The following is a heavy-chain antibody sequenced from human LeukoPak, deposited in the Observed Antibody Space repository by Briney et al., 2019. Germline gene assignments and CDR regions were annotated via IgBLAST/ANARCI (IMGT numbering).Heavy chain of an antibody. CDR1: GGTLSSYA. Sequence: EASVKVSCKASGGTLSSYAISWVRQAPGQGLEWMGGIIPIFGTANYAQKFQGRVTITADESTSTAYMELSSLRSEDTAVYYCARGTSNWFDPWGQGTLVTVSS. J-gene: IGHJ5*02. CDR3: ARGTSNWFDP. D-gene: IGHD3/OR15-3a*01. CDR2: IIPIFGTA. V-gene: IGHV1-69*13.